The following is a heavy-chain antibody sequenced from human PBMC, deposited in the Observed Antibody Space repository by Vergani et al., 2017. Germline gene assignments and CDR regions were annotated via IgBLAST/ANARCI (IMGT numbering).Heavy chain of an antibody. CDR1: GFTFSNYW. J-gene: IGHJ6*03. V-gene: IGHV3-74*01. CDR3: ARDGWELLDYFYYMDV. D-gene: IGHD1-26*01. Sequence: VQLVESGGGLVQPGGSLRLSCTASGFTFSNYWMQWVRQAPGKGLMWVSRINSDGDSTSYADSVKGRFTISRDNPKNTLYLQMDSLRAEDTAVYYCARDGWELLDYFYYMDVWGKGTTVTVSS. CDR2: INSDGDST.